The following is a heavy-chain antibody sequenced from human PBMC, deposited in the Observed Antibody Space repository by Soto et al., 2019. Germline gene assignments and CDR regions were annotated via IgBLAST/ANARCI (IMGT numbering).Heavy chain of an antibody. D-gene: IGHD5-18*01. CDR2: ISYDGNNK. J-gene: IGHJ6*02. CDR3: ARMQLWLPIYYYYGMDV. Sequence: GGSLRLSCAASGFTFSSYAMHWVRQAPGKGLEWVAVISYDGNNKYYADSVKDRFTISRDNSKNTLYLQMNSLRPEDTAVYYCARMQLWLPIYYYYGMDVWGQGTTVTVSS. V-gene: IGHV3-30-3*01. CDR1: GFTFSSYA.